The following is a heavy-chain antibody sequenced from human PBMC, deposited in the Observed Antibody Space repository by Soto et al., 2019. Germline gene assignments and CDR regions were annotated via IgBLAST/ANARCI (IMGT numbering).Heavy chain of an antibody. D-gene: IGHD3-10*01. CDR1: GFTFSDYY. Sequence: QVQLVESGGGLVKPGGSLRLSCAASGFTFSDYYMSWICQAPGKGLEWVSYISSSSSYTNYADSVKGRFTISRDNAKNSLYLQMNSLRAEDTAVYYCARDEYGSGSYSYYFDYWGQGTLVTVSS. CDR3: ARDEYGSGSYSYYFDY. V-gene: IGHV3-11*06. J-gene: IGHJ4*02. CDR2: ISSSSSYT.